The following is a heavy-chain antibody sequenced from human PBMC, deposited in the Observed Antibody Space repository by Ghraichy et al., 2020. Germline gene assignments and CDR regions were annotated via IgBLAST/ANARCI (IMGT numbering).Heavy chain of an antibody. CDR3: TTDPDEVTIFGVVIIYGMDV. CDR1: GFTFSNAW. V-gene: IGHV3-15*01. J-gene: IGHJ6*02. Sequence: GGSLRLSCAASGFTFSNAWMSWVRQAPGKGLEWVGRIKSKTDGGTTDYAAPVKGRFTISRDDSKNTLYLQMNSLKTEDTAVYYCTTDPDEVTIFGVVIIYGMDVWGQGTTVTVSS. D-gene: IGHD3-3*01. CDR2: IKSKTDGGTT.